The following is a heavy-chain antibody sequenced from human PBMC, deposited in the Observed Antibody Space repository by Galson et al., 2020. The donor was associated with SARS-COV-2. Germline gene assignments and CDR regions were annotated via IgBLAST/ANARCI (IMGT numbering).Heavy chain of an antibody. D-gene: IGHD3-22*01. Sequence: GGSLRLSCAASEFSISNYWMHWVRQAPGKGLEWVSRINSYGNSTNYADSVRGRFTVSRDNAKNVLYLQMNSLRADDTAVYYCTRHSSGDYWGQGTLVTVSP. CDR1: EFSISNYW. CDR2: INSYGNST. J-gene: IGHJ4*02. V-gene: IGHV3-74*01. CDR3: TRHSSGDY.